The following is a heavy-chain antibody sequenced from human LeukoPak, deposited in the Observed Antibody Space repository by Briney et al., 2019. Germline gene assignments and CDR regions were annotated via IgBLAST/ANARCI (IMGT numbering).Heavy chain of an antibody. J-gene: IGHJ4*02. CDR1: GFTFSIYA. V-gene: IGHV3-30-3*01. D-gene: IGHD6-19*01. CDR2: ISYDGSNK. CDR3: ARALPRIAVAGTYFDY. Sequence: GRSLRLSCAASGFTFSIYAMHWVRQAPGKGLEWVAVISYDGSNKYYADSVKGRFTISRDNSKNTLYLQMNSLRAEDTAVYYCARALPRIAVAGTYFDYWGQGTLVTVSS.